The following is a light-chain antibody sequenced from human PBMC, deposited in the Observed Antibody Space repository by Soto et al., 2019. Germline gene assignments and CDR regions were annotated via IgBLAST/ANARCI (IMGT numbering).Light chain of an antibody. CDR3: SSYAGSNNLVV. CDR1: SSDIGGYNY. J-gene: IGLJ2*01. CDR2: EVS. Sequence: SALTQPPSASGSPGQSVTISCTGTSSDIGGYNYVSWYQQHPGKAPKLMIYEVSKRPSGVPDRFSGSKSGNTASLTVSGLQAEDEADYYGSSYAGSNNLVVFGGGTKLTVL. V-gene: IGLV2-8*01.